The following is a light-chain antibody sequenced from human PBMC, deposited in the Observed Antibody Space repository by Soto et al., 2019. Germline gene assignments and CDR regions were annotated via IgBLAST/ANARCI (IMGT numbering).Light chain of an antibody. CDR2: YAS. CDR3: QKYNSAPWT. J-gene: IGKJ1*01. CDR1: QGISNY. Sequence: DIQMTQSPSSLSASVGDRVTITCRASQGISNYLAWYQQKPGKVPKLLIYYASTLQSGVPSRFSGSGSGTDFSLDISSLQPEDVATYYCQKYNSAPWTFGQGTKVEIK. V-gene: IGKV1-27*01.